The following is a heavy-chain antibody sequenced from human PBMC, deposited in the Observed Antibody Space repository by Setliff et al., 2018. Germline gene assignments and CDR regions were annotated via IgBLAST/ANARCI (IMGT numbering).Heavy chain of an antibody. CDR1: GYTFTGYY. Sequence: ASVKVSCKASGYTFTGYYIHWVRQASGQGLEYMGWINPNSGGTNYAPKFQGRVTMTRDTSISTVYMEVSRLRSDDTAVYFCARDGDILTTYYIYYYYMDVWDKGTTVTVSS. CDR2: INPNSGGT. D-gene: IGHD3-9*01. J-gene: IGHJ6*03. CDR3: ARDGDILTTYYIYYYYMDV. V-gene: IGHV1-2*02.